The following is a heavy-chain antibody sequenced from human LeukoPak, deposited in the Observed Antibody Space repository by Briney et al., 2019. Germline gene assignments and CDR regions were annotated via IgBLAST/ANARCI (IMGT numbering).Heavy chain of an antibody. CDR2: IYYSGST. Sequence: PGGSLRLSCAASGFDFRTYAMHWVRQPPGKGLEWIGSIYYSGSTYYNPSLKSRVTISVDTSKNQFSLKLSSVTAADTAVYYCARKLGIDAFDIWGQGTMVTVSS. CDR3: ARKLGIDAFDI. D-gene: IGHD7-27*01. J-gene: IGHJ3*02. CDR1: GFDFRTYA. V-gene: IGHV4-38-2*01.